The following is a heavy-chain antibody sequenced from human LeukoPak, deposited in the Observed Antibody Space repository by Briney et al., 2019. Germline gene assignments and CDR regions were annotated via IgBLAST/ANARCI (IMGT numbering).Heavy chain of an antibody. Sequence: ASVKVSCKASGYTFTSYGISWVRQAPGQGLEWMGWISAYNGNTNYAQKLQGRVTMTTDTSTSTAYMELRSLRSDDTAVYYCARGNPGVPYYYDSSGSQYDYWGQGTLVTVSS. CDR1: GYTFTSYG. D-gene: IGHD3-22*01. V-gene: IGHV1-18*01. CDR3: ARGNPGVPYYYDSSGSQYDY. CDR2: ISAYNGNT. J-gene: IGHJ4*02.